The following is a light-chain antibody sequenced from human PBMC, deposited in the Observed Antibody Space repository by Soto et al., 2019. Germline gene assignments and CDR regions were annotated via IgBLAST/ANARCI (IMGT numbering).Light chain of an antibody. Sequence: QSALTQPASVSGSPGQSITISCTGTGSNIGTHNYVSWYQQQHPGKAPKLMIHEVSNRPPGVSDRFSGSKSGNTASLTISGLQAEDEADYYCSSYTSSNTLVFGTGTKLTVL. J-gene: IGLJ1*01. CDR1: GSNIGTHNY. CDR3: SSYTSSNTLV. V-gene: IGLV2-14*01. CDR2: EVS.